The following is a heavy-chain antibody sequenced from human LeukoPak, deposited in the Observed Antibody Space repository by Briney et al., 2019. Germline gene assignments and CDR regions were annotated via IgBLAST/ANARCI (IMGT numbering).Heavy chain of an antibody. CDR1: GYTFTING. Sequence: ASVKVSCKASGYTFTINGISWVRQAPGRGLEWMGWVSANSGDTIYAEKFHGRVTLTRDTSTGTAYMELNSLTYDDTAVYYCARDRWYAFDYWGQGTLVTVSS. D-gene: IGHD6-13*01. CDR3: ARDRWYAFDY. CDR2: VSANSGDT. V-gene: IGHV1-18*01. J-gene: IGHJ4*02.